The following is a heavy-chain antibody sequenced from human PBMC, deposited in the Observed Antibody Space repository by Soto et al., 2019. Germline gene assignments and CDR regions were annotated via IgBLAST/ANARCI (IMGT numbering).Heavy chain of an antibody. CDR2: INPNSGGT. D-gene: IGHD3-10*01. CDR1: GYTFTGYY. CDR3: ARAPRMVRGVIWGGGPPDPYGMDV. V-gene: IGHV1-2*04. J-gene: IGHJ6*02. Sequence: ASVKVSCKASGYTFTGYYMHWVRQAPGQGLEWMGWINPNSGGTNYAQKFQGWVTMTRDTSISTAYMELSRLRSDDTAVYYCARAPRMVRGVIWGGGPPDPYGMDVWGQGTTVTVSS.